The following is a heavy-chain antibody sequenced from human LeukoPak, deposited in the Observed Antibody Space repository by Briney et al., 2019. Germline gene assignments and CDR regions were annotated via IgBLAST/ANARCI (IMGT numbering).Heavy chain of an antibody. CDR1: GYTFTSYG. J-gene: IGHJ6*03. Sequence: GASVKVSCKASGYTFTSYGISWARQAPGQGLEWMGWISAYNGNTNYAQKLQGRVTMTTDTSTSTAYMELRSLRSDDTAVYYCARAYRYSSSWYMSDYYYYYMDVWGKGTTVTVSS. V-gene: IGHV1-18*01. CDR3: ARAYRYSSSWYMSDYYYYYMDV. CDR2: ISAYNGNT. D-gene: IGHD6-13*01.